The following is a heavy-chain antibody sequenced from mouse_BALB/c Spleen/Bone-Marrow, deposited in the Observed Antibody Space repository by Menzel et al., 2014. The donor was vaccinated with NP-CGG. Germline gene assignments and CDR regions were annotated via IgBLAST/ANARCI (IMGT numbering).Heavy chain of an antibody. J-gene: IGHJ2*01. D-gene: IGHD6-1*01. CDR1: GFTFTNYF. Sequence: EVNLVESGGGLVQPGGSLRLSCTTSGFTFTNYFMTWVRQPPGKALEWLGFIRNKANGYTTEYNPSVKGRFTITRDNSQGIFYLQMNTLRAEDSAIYYCARDYNGYFDFWGQGTTLTVSS. CDR2: IRNKANGYTT. CDR3: ARDYNGYFDF. V-gene: IGHV7-3*02.